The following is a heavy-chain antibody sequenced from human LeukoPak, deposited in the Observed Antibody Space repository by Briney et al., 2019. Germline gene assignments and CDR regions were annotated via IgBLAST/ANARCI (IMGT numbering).Heavy chain of an antibody. CDR1: GFTLSSYG. V-gene: IGHV3-30*18. Sequence: QAGRSLRLSCAASGFTLSSYGMHWVRQAPGKGLEWVAVISYDGSNKYYADSVKGRFTISRDNSKNTLYLQMNSLRAEDTAVYYCAKDPAVRGVIIPLNWFDPWGQGTLVTVSS. D-gene: IGHD3-10*01. CDR2: ISYDGSNK. CDR3: AKDPAVRGVIIPLNWFDP. J-gene: IGHJ5*02.